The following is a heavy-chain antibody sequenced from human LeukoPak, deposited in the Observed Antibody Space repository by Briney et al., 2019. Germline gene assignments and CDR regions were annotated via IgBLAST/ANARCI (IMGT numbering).Heavy chain of an antibody. CDR1: GFTFTSSA. V-gene: IGHV1-58*02. Sequence: SVKVSCKASGFTFTSSAMQWVRQARGQRLEWIGWIVVGSGNTNYAQKFQGRVTITRDMSTSTAYMELSSLRSEDTAVYYCATGEAGDYGGYWGQGTLVTVSS. CDR2: IVVGSGNT. D-gene: IGHD4-17*01. CDR3: ATGEAGDYGGY. J-gene: IGHJ4*02.